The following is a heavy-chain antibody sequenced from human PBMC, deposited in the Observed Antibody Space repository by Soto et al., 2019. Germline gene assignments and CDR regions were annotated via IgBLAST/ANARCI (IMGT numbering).Heavy chain of an antibody. Sequence: WGSLILSCAASCFTFSSYAMSLFRHSPGNGLEWVSAISGSGVSTYYADSVKGRFTISRDNSKNTLYLQMNSLRAEDTAVYYCAKDRGKWDQSYSFDYWGQRTLVTVSS. D-gene: IGHD1-26*01. CDR1: CFTFSSYA. V-gene: IGHV3-23*01. CDR2: ISGSGVST. CDR3: AKDRGKWDQSYSFDY. J-gene: IGHJ4*02.